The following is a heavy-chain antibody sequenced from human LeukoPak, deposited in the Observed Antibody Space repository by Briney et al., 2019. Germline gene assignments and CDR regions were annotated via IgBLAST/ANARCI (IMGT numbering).Heavy chain of an antibody. D-gene: IGHD3-22*01. CDR3: ARDRYYYDSSGCYDY. CDR1: GGSISSSSYY. CDR2: IYYSGSN. J-gene: IGHJ4*02. V-gene: IGHV4-39*07. Sequence: SETLSLTCTVSGGSISSSSYYWGWIRQPPGKGLEWIGSIYYSGSNYYNPSLKSRVTISVDTSKNQFSLKLSSVTAADTAVYYCARDRYYYDSSGCYDYWGQGTLVTVSS.